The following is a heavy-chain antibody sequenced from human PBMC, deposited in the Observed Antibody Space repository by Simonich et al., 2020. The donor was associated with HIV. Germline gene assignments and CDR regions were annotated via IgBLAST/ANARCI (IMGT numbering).Heavy chain of an antibody. CDR1: GFTFDDYA. Sequence: EVQLVESGGGLVQPGRSLRLSCAASGFTFDDYAMHWVRQAPGKGLEWVSSISSSSSYIYYADSVKGRFTISRDNAKNSLYLQMNSLRAEDTAVYYCARDGRKGSSTSCSDYWGQGTLVTVSS. V-gene: IGHV3-21*01. CDR3: ARDGRKGSSTSCSDY. D-gene: IGHD2-2*01. J-gene: IGHJ4*02. CDR2: ISSSSSYI.